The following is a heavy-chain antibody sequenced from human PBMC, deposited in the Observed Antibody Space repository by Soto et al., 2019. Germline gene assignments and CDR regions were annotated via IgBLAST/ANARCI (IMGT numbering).Heavy chain of an antibody. CDR2: IYYSGST. D-gene: IGHD1-26*01. V-gene: IGHV4-31*03. CDR3: ARHSASWQWFDY. CDR1: GGSISSGGYY. J-gene: IGHJ5*01. Sequence: QVQLQESGPGLVKPSQTLSLTCSVSGGSISSGGYYWSWIRQHPEKGLEWIGYIYYSGSTNYNPSLKSRVIISVATSSNRFSLDLRSVTAADTAIYYCARHSASWQWFDYWGQGTLVTVSS.